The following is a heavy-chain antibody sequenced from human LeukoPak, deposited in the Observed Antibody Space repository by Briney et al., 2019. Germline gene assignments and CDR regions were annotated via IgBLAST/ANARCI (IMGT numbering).Heavy chain of an antibody. D-gene: IGHD1-26*01. V-gene: IGHV3-30*04. CDR3: ARGLVGMSGAFDI. Sequence: SGGSLRLSCEGSGFTFSKYNMHWVRQSPGKGLDWVAVILNDGSHTYDADSVRSRFHVSRDNSKNTLFLQVSSLRREDTAVYYCARGLVGMSGAFDIWGQGTPVTVSS. CDR2: ILNDGSHT. J-gene: IGHJ3*02. CDR1: GFTFSKYN.